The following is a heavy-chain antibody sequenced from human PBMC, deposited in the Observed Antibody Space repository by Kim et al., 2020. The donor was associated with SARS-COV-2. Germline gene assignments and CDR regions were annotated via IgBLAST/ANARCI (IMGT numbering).Heavy chain of an antibody. D-gene: IGHD2-2*01. CDR1: GGSISSYY. CDR2: IYYSGST. V-gene: IGHV4-59*01. CDR3: ARVWDIVVVPAASWGPAPLNTKNHAFDI. Sequence: SETLSLTCTVSGGSISSYYWSWIRQPPGKGLEWIGYIYYSGSTNYNPSLKSRVTISVDTSKNQFSLKLSSVTAADTAVYYCARVWDIVVVPAASWGPAPLNTKNHAFDIWGQGTMVTVSS. J-gene: IGHJ3*02.